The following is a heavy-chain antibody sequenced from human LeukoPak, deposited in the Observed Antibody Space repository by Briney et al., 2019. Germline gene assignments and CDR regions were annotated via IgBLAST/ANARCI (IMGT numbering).Heavy chain of an antibody. CDR3: ARGHAPRGYSYGTFDY. V-gene: IGHV4-59*01. Sequence: KPSETLSLTCTVSGGSISSYYWSWIRQPPGKGLEWIGYIYYSGSTNYNPSLKSRVTISVDTSKNQFSLKLSSVTAADTAVYYCARGHAPRGYSYGTFDYWGQGTLVTVSS. CDR2: IYYSGST. D-gene: IGHD5-18*01. J-gene: IGHJ4*02. CDR1: GGSISSYY.